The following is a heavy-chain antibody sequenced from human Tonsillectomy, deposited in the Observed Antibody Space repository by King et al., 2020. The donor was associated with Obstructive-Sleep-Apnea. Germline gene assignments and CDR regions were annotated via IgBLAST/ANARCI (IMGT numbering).Heavy chain of an antibody. J-gene: IGHJ6*02. CDR3: ALRYCSSTSCYLPPYYYYYGMDV. V-gene: IGHV5-51*01. D-gene: IGHD2-2*01. CDR2: IYPGDSDT. CDR1: GYSFTSYW. Sequence: QLVQSGAEVKKPGESLKISCKGSGYSFTSYWIGWVRQMPGKGLEWMGIIYPGDSDTRYSPSFQGQVTISADKSISTAYLQWSSLKASDTAMYFCALRYCSSTSCYLPPYYYYYGMDVWGQGTTVTVSS.